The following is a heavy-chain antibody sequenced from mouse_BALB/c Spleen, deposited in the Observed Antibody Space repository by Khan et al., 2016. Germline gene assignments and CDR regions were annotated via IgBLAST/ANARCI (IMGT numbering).Heavy chain of an antibody. CDR2: INTYTGEP. D-gene: IGHD2-4*01. V-gene: IGHV9-3-1*01. CDR1: GYTFTNYG. Sequence: QIQLVQSGPELKKPGETVKISCKASGYTFTNYGMNWVKQAPGKGLKWMGWINTYTGEPTYADDFKGRFAFSLETSASTAYLQINNLKNEDTATYFGARGITVYAMDYWGQGTSVTVSS. CDR3: ARGITVYAMDY. J-gene: IGHJ4*01.